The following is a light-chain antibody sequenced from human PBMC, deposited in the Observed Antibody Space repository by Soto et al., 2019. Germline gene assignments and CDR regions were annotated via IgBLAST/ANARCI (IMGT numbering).Light chain of an antibody. J-gene: IGKJ4*01. CDR2: DTS. CDR3: QQRADWPLS. Sequence: EVMLTQSPATLSLSPGEGAALSCRASQSVSNYLAWYQQRPGQAPRLLIYDTSNRATGIPARFSGSGSGTDFTLAISSLETEDFAVYYCQQRADWPLSFGGGTRVEIK. CDR1: QSVSNY. V-gene: IGKV3-11*01.